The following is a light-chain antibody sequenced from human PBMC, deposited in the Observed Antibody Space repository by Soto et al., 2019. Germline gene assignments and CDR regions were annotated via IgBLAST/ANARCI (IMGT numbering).Light chain of an antibody. J-gene: IGKJ4*01. Sequence: DLQMTQSPPSVSASVGDRVTINCRASQRISSWLAWYQQKPGKVPKLLIYAASSLQSGVPSRFSGSGSGTDFTLTISSLQPEDFATYYCQQANSFPLTFGGGTKVEIK. CDR1: QRISSW. CDR2: AAS. CDR3: QQANSFPLT. V-gene: IGKV1-12*01.